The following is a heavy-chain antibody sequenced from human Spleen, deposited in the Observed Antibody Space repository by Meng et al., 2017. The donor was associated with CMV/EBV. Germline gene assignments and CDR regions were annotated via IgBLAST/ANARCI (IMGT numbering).Heavy chain of an antibody. V-gene: IGHV3-9*01. Sequence: SLKISCAASGFTFDDYAMHWVRQAPGKGLEWVSGISWNSGSIGYADSVKGRFTISRDNSKNTLYLQVNSLRVEDTAVYYCAKWATDTDNDYWGQGALVTVSS. CDR2: ISWNSGSI. CDR3: AKWATDTDNDY. J-gene: IGHJ4*02. CDR1: GFTFDDYA. D-gene: IGHD5-12*01.